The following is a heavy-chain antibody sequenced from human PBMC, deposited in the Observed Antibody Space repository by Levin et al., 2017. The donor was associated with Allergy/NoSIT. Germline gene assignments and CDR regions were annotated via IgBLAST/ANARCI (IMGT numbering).Heavy chain of an antibody. D-gene: IGHD1-7*01. J-gene: IGHJ3*02. Sequence: PGGSLRLSCAASGFTFSSYSMNWVRQAPGKGLEWVSYISSSSSTIYYADSVKGRFTISRDNAKNSLYLQMNSLRDEDTAVYYCARGAAGGNWNYGRQEVDIWGQGTMVTVSS. V-gene: IGHV3-48*02. CDR3: ARGAAGGNWNYGRQEVDI. CDR1: GFTFSSYS. CDR2: ISSSSSTI.